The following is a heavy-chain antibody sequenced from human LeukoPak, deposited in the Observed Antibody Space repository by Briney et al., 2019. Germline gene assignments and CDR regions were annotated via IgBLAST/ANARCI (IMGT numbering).Heavy chain of an antibody. J-gene: IGHJ4*02. V-gene: IGHV3-23*01. Sequence: GGSLRLSCAASGFTFSSYAMSWVRQTPGKGLEWVSTIPDGSTNTYYADSVKGRFTISRDNSKNTLYLQMNSLGAEDTAVYYCARGKEVITMLRGLKPGYYFDYWGQGTLVTVSS. CDR2: IPDGSTNT. CDR3: ARGKEVITMLRGLKPGYYFDY. CDR1: GFTFSSYA. D-gene: IGHD3-10*01.